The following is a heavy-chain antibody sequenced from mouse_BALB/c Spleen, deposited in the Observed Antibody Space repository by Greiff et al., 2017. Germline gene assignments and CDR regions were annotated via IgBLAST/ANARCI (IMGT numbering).Heavy chain of an antibody. J-gene: IGHJ1*01. Sequence: QVQLQQPGAELVKPGASVKLSCKASGYTFTSYWMHWVKQRPGQGLEWIGEIDPSDSYTNYNQKFKDKATLTADKSSSTAYMQLSSLTSEDSAVYYCARSLYGPGWYFDVWGAGTTVTVSS. D-gene: IGHD1-1*02. CDR1: GYTFTSYW. CDR2: IDPSDSYT. CDR3: ARSLYGPGWYFDV. V-gene: IGHV1-69*02.